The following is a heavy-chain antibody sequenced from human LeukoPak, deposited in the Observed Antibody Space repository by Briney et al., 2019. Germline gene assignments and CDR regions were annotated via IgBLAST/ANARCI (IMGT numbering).Heavy chain of an antibody. CDR1: GFTFSSYS. D-gene: IGHD2-15*01. CDR2: ISSSSSTI. V-gene: IGHV3-48*02. Sequence: GGSLRLSYAASGFTFSSYSMNWVRQAPGKGLEWVSYISSSSSTIYYADSVKGRFTISRDNAKNSLYLQMNSLRDEDTAVYYCARDVEYCSGGSCYYFDYWGQGTLVTVSS. CDR3: ARDVEYCSGGSCYYFDY. J-gene: IGHJ4*02.